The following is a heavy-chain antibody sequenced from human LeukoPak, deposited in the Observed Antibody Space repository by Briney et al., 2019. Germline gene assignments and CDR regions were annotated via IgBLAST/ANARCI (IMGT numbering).Heavy chain of an antibody. V-gene: IGHV4-34*01. CDR3: ARDGGNYVWGSYLGPFDY. CDR2: SNHSGST. J-gene: IGHJ4*02. Sequence: SETLSLTCAVYGGYLSGYYWSWIRQPPGKGLEWIGESNHSGSTNYNPSLKSRVTISVDTSKNQFSLKLSSVTAADTAVYYCARDGGNYVWGSYLGPFDYWGQGTPVTVSS. D-gene: IGHD3-16*02. CDR1: GGYLSGYY.